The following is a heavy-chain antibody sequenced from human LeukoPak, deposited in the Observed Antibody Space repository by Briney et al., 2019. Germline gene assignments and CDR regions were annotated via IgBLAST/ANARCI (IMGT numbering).Heavy chain of an antibody. D-gene: IGHD5-12*01. CDR1: GFTFSCNY. J-gene: IGHJ4*02. Sequence: GGSLRLSCAASGFTFSCNYMSWVRQAPGKGLEWGSVIYSGGSTSYADCVKCRFTIPRDNSRNTLYLQMNSLRAEDTAVYYCARANEWLRYFVYWGQGTLVTISS. CDR2: IYSGGST. CDR3: ARANEWLRYFVY. V-gene: IGHV3-53*01.